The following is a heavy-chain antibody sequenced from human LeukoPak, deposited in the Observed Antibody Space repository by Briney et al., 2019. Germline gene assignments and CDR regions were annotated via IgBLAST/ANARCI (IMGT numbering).Heavy chain of an antibody. J-gene: IGHJ4*02. D-gene: IGHD3-22*01. Sequence: SETLSLTCVVYGGSFSGYFWSWIRQPPGKGLEWIGEITPSGSTNYSPSLKSRVSISIDTSKKKLSLRLTSVTAADSAVYYCASSFYYDSRDYWGQGTPVTPSS. CDR1: GGSFSGYF. V-gene: IGHV4-34*01. CDR3: ASSFYYDSRDY. CDR2: ITPSGST.